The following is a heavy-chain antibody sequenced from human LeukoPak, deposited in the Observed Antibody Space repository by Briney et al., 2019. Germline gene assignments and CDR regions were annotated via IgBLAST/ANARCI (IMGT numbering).Heavy chain of an antibody. J-gene: IGHJ4*02. V-gene: IGHV4-39*01. CDR2: IYYSGST. Sequence: SETLSLTCTVSGGSLSSSSYYWGWIRQPPGKGLEWIGSIYYSGSTYYNPSLKSRVTISVDTSKNQFSLKLSSVTAADTAVYYCARHMSGDYEFDYWGQGTLVTVSS. CDR3: ARHMSGDYEFDY. CDR1: GGSLSSSSYY. D-gene: IGHD4-17*01.